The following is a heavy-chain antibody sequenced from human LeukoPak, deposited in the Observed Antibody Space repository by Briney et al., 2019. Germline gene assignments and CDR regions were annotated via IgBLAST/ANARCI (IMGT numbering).Heavy chain of an antibody. CDR2: IYYSGST. J-gene: IGHJ4*02. Sequence: SETLSLTCTVSGGSISSYYWSWIRRPPGKGLEWIGYIYYSGSTNYNPSLKSRVTISVDTSKNQFSLKLSSVTAADTAVYYCARTLRGYSYGAYFDYWGQGTLVTVSS. V-gene: IGHV4-59*08. CDR3: ARTLRGYSYGAYFDY. D-gene: IGHD5-18*01. CDR1: GGSISSYY.